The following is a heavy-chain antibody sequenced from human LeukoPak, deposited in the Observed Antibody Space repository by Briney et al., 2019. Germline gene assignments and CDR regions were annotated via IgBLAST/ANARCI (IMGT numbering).Heavy chain of an antibody. J-gene: IGHJ3*01. CDR3: AKDSDIAVAGTDDAFDL. Sequence: GGSLRLSCAASGFTFSSYGMHWVRQAPGKGLQWVAVISYDGSSEYYADSVKGRFIISRDNSKNTLYLQVNSLRAEDTAVYYCAKDSDIAVAGTDDAFDLWGQGTMVTVSS. CDR2: ISYDGSSE. V-gene: IGHV3-30*18. D-gene: IGHD6-19*01. CDR1: GFTFSSYG.